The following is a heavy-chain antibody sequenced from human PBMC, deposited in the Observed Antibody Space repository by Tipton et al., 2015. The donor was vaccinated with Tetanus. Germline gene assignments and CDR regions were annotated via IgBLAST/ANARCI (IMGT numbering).Heavy chain of an antibody. CDR1: GYSISSGYY. D-gene: IGHD3-22*01. CDR2: IYHSGST. J-gene: IGHJ3*02. V-gene: IGHV4-38-2*01. Sequence: TLSLTCAVSGYSISSGYYWGWIRQPPGKGLEWIGSIYHSGSTYYNPSLKSRVTISVDTSKNQFSLKLSSVTAADTAVHYCARTHDSSGYYYERGAFDIWGQGTMVTVSS. CDR3: ARTHDSSGYYYERGAFDI.